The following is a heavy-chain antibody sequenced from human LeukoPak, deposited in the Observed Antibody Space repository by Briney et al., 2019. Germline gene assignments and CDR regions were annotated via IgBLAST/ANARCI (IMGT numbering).Heavy chain of an antibody. Sequence: GGSLRLSCAASGFTFSSYEMNWVRQAPGKGLEWVSYISSSGSTIYYADSVKGRFTISRDKSKNTLYLQMNSLRAEDTAVYYCASGYSTSSAGFDPWGQGTLVTVSS. D-gene: IGHD6-13*01. CDR3: ASGYSTSSAGFDP. J-gene: IGHJ5*02. CDR2: ISSSGSTI. CDR1: GFTFSSYE. V-gene: IGHV3-48*03.